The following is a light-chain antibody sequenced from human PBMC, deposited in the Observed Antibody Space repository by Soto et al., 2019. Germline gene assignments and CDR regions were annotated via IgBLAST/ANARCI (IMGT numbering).Light chain of an antibody. CDR2: EVS. J-gene: IGLJ1*01. Sequence: QSALTQPASVSGSPGQSITISCTGTSSDVGGYNYVSWYQQHPGKAPTLIIYEVSNRPSGVSNRFSGSKSGNRASLTISGLQADDEADYYCSSYSSGTSLCVFGTGTQLTVL. CDR1: SSDVGGYNY. V-gene: IGLV2-14*01. CDR3: SSYSSGTSLCV.